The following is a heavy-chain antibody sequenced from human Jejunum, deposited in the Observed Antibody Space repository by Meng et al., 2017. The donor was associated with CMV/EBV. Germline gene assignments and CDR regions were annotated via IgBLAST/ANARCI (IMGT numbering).Heavy chain of an antibody. CDR1: GFSLISTGVA. CDR3: AHEVPGPGRGYFFDY. V-gene: IGHV2-5*02. Sequence: QITLKESGPTLVKPTPTLTLTCTFSGFSLISTGVAVGWIRQPPGKALEWLALIYWDDDKRYNPSLQNRLTITKDTSNTQVVLTLTNMDPEDTATFCCAHEVPGPGRGYFFDYWGQGTLVTVSS. J-gene: IGHJ4*02. D-gene: IGHD6-13*01. CDR2: IYWDDDK.